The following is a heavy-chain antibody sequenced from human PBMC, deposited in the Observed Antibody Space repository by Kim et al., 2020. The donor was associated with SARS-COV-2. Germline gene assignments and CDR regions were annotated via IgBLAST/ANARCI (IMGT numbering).Heavy chain of an antibody. J-gene: IGHJ6*03. CDR1: GGSISSGDYY. D-gene: IGHD3-3*01. CDR2: IYYSGST. CDR3: ARVVWRFLEWYYYYMDV. Sequence: SETLSLTCTVSGGSISSGDYYWSWIRQPPGKGLEWIGYIYYSGSTYYNPSLKSRVTISVDTSKNQFSLKLSSVTAADTAVYYCARVVWRFLEWYYYYMDVWGKGTTVTVSS. V-gene: IGHV4-30-4*01.